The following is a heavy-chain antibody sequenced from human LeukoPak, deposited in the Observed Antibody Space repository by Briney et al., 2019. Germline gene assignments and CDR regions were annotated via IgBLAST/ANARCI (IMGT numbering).Heavy chain of an antibody. Sequence: GGSLRLSCAASGFTFDDYAMHWVRHAPGKGLEWVSGISWNSGSIGYADSVKGRFTISRDNAKNSLYLQMNSLRAEDTALYYCAKVITGTSGFDYWGQGTLVTVSS. CDR2: ISWNSGSI. CDR3: AKVITGTSGFDY. V-gene: IGHV3-9*01. J-gene: IGHJ4*02. CDR1: GFTFDDYA. D-gene: IGHD1-20*01.